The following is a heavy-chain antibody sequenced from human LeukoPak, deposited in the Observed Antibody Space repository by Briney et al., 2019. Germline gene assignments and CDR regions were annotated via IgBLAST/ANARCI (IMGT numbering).Heavy chain of an antibody. J-gene: IGHJ4*02. Sequence: GGSLRLSCAASGFTFSSYAMHWVRQAPGKGLEWVAVISYDGSNKYYADSVKGRFTISRDNSKNTLYLQMNSLRAEDTAVHYCARDSPFGGGGYWGQGTLVTVSS. V-gene: IGHV3-30-3*01. CDR2: ISYDGSNK. CDR1: GFTFSSYA. D-gene: IGHD2-21*01. CDR3: ARDSPFGGGGY.